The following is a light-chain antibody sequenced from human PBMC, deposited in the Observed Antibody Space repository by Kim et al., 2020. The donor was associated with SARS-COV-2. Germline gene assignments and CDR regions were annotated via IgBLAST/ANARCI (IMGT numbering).Light chain of an antibody. V-gene: IGLV3-21*04. CDR1: NMGSKS. Sequence: PGKTARITCGGNNMGSKSGHWYQQKPGQAPVLVIYYDSDRPSGIPERFSGSNSGNTATLTISRVEAGDEADYYCQVWDSSSDHWVFGGGTQLTVL. J-gene: IGLJ3*02. CDR2: YDS. CDR3: QVWDSSSDHWV.